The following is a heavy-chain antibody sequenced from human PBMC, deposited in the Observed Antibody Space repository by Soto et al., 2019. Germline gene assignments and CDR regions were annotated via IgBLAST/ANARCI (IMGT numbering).Heavy chain of an antibody. CDR1: GYTFTAYY. D-gene: IGHD3-10*01. Sequence: GGSVKVSCKASGYTFTAYYIHWVRQAPGQGLEWMGWINPNGGGTKYAQKFQGRVTMTRDTSINTAYMELTRLTSDDTAVYYCARAVHSMIQGVRFRVDQWGQGTLVTVSS. CDR2: INPNGGGT. CDR3: ARAVHSMIQGVRFRVDQ. J-gene: IGHJ4*02. V-gene: IGHV1-2*02.